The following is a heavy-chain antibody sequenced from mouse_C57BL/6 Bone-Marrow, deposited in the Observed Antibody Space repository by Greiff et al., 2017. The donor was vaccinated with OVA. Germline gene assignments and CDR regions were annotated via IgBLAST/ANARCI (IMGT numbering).Heavy chain of an antibody. V-gene: IGHV5-9-1*02. Sequence: EVKLMESGEGLVKPGGSLKLSCAASGFTFSSYAMYWVRQTPEKRLEWVAYISSGGDYIYYADTVKGRFTISRDNARNTLYLQMSSLKSEDTAMYYCTRGYYNWYFDVWGTGTTVTVSS. D-gene: IGHD2-3*01. CDR1: GFTFSSYA. J-gene: IGHJ1*03. CDR3: TRGYYNWYFDV. CDR2: ISSGGDYI.